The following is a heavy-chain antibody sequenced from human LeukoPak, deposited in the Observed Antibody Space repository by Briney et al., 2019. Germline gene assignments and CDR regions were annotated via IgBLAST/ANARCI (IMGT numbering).Heavy chain of an antibody. Sequence: PPGGPLRLSCAASGFTFSSYGMHWVRQAPGKGLEWVAYIQNDGSNEQYADSVKGRFSISRDSSKNILYLQMNSLRAEDTAVYYCARVVTTVTKWFDPWGQGTLVTVSS. CDR3: ARVVTTVTKWFDP. V-gene: IGHV3-30*02. J-gene: IGHJ5*02. CDR2: IQNDGSNE. D-gene: IGHD4-17*01. CDR1: GFTFSSYG.